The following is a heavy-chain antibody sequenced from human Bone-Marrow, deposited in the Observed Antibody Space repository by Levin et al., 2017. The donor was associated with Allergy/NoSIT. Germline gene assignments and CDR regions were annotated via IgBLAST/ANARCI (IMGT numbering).Heavy chain of an antibody. V-gene: IGHV1-46*01. CDR1: GDTFTNSF. CDR2: MNPNNGSA. J-gene: IGHJ6*02. CDR3: TRETYTATSQGKHYDGMDV. Sequence: ASVKVSCKASGDTFTNSFLEWVRQVPGQGLEWMGIMNPNNGSARYAQKFQGRVTMTRDTSTSTVYMELSNLRAEDTAIYYCTRETYTATSQGKHYDGMDVWGQGTTVTVS.